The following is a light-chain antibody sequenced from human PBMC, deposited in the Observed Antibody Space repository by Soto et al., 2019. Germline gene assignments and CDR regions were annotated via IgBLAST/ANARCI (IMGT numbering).Light chain of an antibody. V-gene: IGKV1-27*01. J-gene: IGKJ1*01. CDR3: QKDNSTPWT. Sequence: DIQMTQSPSSLSASVRDRVTITCRASQGISTYLAWYQQKPGKVPKLLIYAASTLQSGVPSRFSGSGSGTDFTLTISSLQPEYVATYYCQKDNSTPWTFGQGTKVEIK. CDR2: AAS. CDR1: QGISTY.